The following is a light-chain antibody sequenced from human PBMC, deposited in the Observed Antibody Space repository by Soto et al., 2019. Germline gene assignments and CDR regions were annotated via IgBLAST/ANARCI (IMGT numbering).Light chain of an antibody. Sequence: EIVLTQSPGTLSLSPGERATLSCRASQSVTSNYLAWHQQKPGQAPRLLIYDASTRATGIPDRFSGSGSGSDFTLTISRLEPEDFPVYYCQQYGSSPFTFGPGTKVDIK. V-gene: IGKV3-20*01. CDR1: QSVTSNY. CDR2: DAS. J-gene: IGKJ3*01. CDR3: QQYGSSPFT.